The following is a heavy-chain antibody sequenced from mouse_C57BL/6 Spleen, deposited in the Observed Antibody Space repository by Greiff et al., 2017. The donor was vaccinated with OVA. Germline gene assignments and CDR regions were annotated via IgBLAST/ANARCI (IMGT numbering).Heavy chain of an antibody. Sequence: VQLQQSGPELVKPGASVKIPCKASGYTFTDYNMDWVKQSHGKSLEWIGDINPNNGGTIYNQKFKGKATLTVDKSSSTAYMELRSLTSEDTAVYYCARSTITTVVDWYFDVWGTGTTVTVSS. CDR2: INPNNGGT. D-gene: IGHD1-1*01. CDR1: GYTFTDYN. J-gene: IGHJ1*03. CDR3: ARSTITTVVDWYFDV. V-gene: IGHV1-18*01.